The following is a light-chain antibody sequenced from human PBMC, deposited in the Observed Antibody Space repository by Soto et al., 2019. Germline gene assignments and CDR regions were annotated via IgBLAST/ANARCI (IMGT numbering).Light chain of an antibody. CDR2: GAS. Sequence: EIVMTQSPSTLSVSPGERGTLSCRASQSIRSNLAWYQQRPGQAPRLLIYGASITATGIPARFSGSGSGTEFTLTISSLQSEDFAVYYCQQYDNWPRTFGQGTKVDI. CDR3: QQYDNWPRT. V-gene: IGKV3-15*01. J-gene: IGKJ1*01. CDR1: QSIRSN.